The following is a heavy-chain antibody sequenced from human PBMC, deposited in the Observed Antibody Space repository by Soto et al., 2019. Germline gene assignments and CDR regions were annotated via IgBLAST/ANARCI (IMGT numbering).Heavy chain of an antibody. CDR3: ARDLLERRSYYGMDV. CDR1: GYTFTSYA. CDR2: INAGNGNT. J-gene: IGHJ6*02. V-gene: IGHV1-3*01. Sequence: ASVKVSCKASGYTFTSYAMHWVHQAPGQRLEWMGWINAGNGNTKYSQKFQGRVTITRDTSASTAYMELSSLRSEDTAVYYCARDLLERRSYYGMDVWGQGTTVTVSS. D-gene: IGHD1-1*01.